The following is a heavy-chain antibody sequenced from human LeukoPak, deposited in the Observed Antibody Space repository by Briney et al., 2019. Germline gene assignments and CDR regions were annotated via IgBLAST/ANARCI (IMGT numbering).Heavy chain of an antibody. D-gene: IGHD1-14*01. CDR3: ARGPITLGMGY. J-gene: IGHJ4*02. CDR2: INHSGST. Sequence: SETLSLTCAVYGGSFSGYYWSWIRQPPGKGLEWIGEINHSGSTNYNPSLKSRVTISVDTSKNQFSLKLSSVTAADTAVYYCARGPITLGMGYWGQGTLVTVSS. V-gene: IGHV4-34*01. CDR1: GGSFSGYY.